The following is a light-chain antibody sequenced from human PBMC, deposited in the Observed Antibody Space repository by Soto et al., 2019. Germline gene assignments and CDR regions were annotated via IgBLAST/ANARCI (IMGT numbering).Light chain of an antibody. J-gene: IGKJ5*01. CDR1: QSVTSSY. Sequence: GQRAWVSGPASQSVTSSYLAWYQQKPRQDHRLLIYGASSRAAGIPDRFSGSGSWTDFTLTIRRMEPEDFAVYYCQTYYNWRRTFGHGTRVEI. CDR2: GAS. V-gene: IGKV3-20*01. CDR3: QTYYNWRRT.